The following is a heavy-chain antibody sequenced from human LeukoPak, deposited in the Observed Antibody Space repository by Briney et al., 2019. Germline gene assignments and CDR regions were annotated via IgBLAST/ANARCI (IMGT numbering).Heavy chain of an antibody. D-gene: IGHD6-13*01. J-gene: IGHJ3*02. V-gene: IGHV3-33*01. CDR1: GFTFSSYG. CDR3: ARERTGGSSWYNDAFDI. Sequence: GESLRLSCAASGFTFSSYGMHWVRQAPGKGLEWVAVIWYDGSNKYYADSVKGRFTISRDNSKNTLYLQMNSLRAEDTAVYYCARERTGGSSWYNDAFDIWGQGTMVTVSS. CDR2: IWYDGSNK.